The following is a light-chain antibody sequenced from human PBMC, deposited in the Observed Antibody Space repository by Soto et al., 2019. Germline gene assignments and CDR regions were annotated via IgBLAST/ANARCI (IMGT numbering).Light chain of an antibody. CDR2: DVS. V-gene: IGLV2-14*01. J-gene: IGLJ2*01. CDR3: SSYTSSSTLV. Sequence: QSALTQPASVSGSPGQSSTISCTGTSSDVGGYNYVSWYQQHPGKAPKLMIYDVSNRPSGVSNRFSGSKSGNTASLTISGLHAEHEADYYCSSYTSSSTLVFGGRTKVTVL. CDR1: SSDVGGYNY.